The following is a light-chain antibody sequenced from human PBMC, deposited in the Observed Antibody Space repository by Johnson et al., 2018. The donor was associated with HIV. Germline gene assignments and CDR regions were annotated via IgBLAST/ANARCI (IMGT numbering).Light chain of an antibody. CDR1: SSNIGSNF. Sequence: QSVLTQPPSVSAAPGQKVTISCSGSSSNIGSNFVSWYQQLPGKAPKLLIYDNNKRTSGIPDRFSGSKSGTSATLGITGLQTGDEADYYCGTWDNSLSAGVFGTGTKVTVL. CDR2: DNN. CDR3: GTWDNSLSAGV. J-gene: IGLJ1*01. V-gene: IGLV1-51*01.